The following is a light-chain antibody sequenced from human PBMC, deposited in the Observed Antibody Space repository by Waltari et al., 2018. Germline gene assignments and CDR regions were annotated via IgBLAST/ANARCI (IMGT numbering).Light chain of an antibody. V-gene: IGLV2-14*01. Sequence: QSALTQPASVSGSPGQSITISCTGTSSDVGGYNYVSWYQQHPGTAPKLMIYEVNNRPSGVSDRFSGSKSGNTASLTISVLQAEDEADYYCTSYTSSITYVFGTGTKVTVL. J-gene: IGLJ1*01. CDR3: TSYTSSITYV. CDR1: SSDVGGYNY. CDR2: EVN.